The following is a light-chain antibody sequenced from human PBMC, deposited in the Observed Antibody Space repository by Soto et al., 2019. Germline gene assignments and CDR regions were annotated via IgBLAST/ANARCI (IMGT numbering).Light chain of an antibody. CDR1: QSLSSNY. Sequence: EIELTQSPGTLFLSPGERATLSCRASQSLSSNYLAWYQQKPGQAPRLLIYGASSRATGIPDRFSGSGSGKDFTLTISSLEPEDFAGYYCQHYGLSFTWTFGQGTKVEI. CDR3: QHYGLSFTWT. V-gene: IGKV3-20*01. CDR2: GAS. J-gene: IGKJ1*01.